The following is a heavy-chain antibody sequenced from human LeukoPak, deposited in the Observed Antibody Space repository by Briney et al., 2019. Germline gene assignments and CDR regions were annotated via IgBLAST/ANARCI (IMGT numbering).Heavy chain of an antibody. CDR1: GFTFDDYA. CDR2: ISWNSGSI. Sequence: PGGSLRLSCAASGFTFDDYAMHWVRQAPGKGLEWVSGISWNSGSIGYADSVKGRFTISRDNAKNSLYLQMNSLRAEDTAVYYCARDQLFRGSSGLGYWGQGTLVTVSS. V-gene: IGHV3-9*01. J-gene: IGHJ4*02. CDR3: ARDQLFRGSSGLGY. D-gene: IGHD6-25*01.